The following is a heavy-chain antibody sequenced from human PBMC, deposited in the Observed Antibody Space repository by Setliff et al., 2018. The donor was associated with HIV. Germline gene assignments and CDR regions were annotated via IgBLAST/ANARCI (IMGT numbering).Heavy chain of an antibody. CDR2: INVGNGNT. Sequence: ASVKVSCKASGGTFSSYPISWVRQAPGQGLEWMGEINVGNGNTKYSEKFQGRVTMSRDTSTSTVYMELSSLRSEDTAVYYCARDYFDSSAYHYGFGAFDIWGQGTMVTVSS. J-gene: IGHJ3*02. V-gene: IGHV1-18*01. CDR1: GGTFSSYP. CDR3: ARDYFDSSAYHYGFGAFDI. D-gene: IGHD3-22*01.